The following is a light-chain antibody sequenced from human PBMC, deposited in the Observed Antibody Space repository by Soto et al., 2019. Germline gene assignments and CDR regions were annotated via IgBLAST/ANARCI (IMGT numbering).Light chain of an antibody. CDR1: QSVSSN. V-gene: IGKV3-15*01. CDR3: QQYTDWPALT. CDR2: AAS. Sequence: DTVMTQSPATLSVSPGESATLSWRASQSVSSNFVWYQQKTRHAPRLLIYAASTSAAGISTRFRGSGSGTEFTLTINSLQSEDFAVYYCQQYTDWPALTFGGGTKVE. J-gene: IGKJ4*01.